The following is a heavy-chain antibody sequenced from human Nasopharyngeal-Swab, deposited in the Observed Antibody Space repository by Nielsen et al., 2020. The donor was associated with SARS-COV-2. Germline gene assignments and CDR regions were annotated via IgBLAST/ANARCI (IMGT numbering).Heavy chain of an antibody. CDR3: ARDKDYGSGSYLGGY. D-gene: IGHD3-10*01. CDR1: GGTFSSYA. V-gene: IGHV1-69*06. J-gene: IGHJ4*02. Sequence: SVKVSCKASGGTFSSYAISWVRQAPGQGLEWMGGIIPIFGTANYAQKFQGRVTITADKSTSTAYMELSSLRSEDTAVYYCARDKDYGSGSYLGGYWGQGTLVTVSS. CDR2: IIPIFGTA.